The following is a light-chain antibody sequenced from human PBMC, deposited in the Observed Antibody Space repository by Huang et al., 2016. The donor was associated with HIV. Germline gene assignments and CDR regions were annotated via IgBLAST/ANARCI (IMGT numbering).Light chain of an antibody. CDR1: QSVSGKD. V-gene: IGKV3-20*01. CDR3: QQHGSSPT. J-gene: IGKJ1*01. CDR2: GAS. Sequence: IVLTQSPGTLSLSPAERATLSCRASQSVSGKDLGWYQQRPGQSPRLLIYGASSRATGIADRFSGSGAGTDFTLTITRLEPEDVAVYYCQQHGSSPTFGQGTKVEIK.